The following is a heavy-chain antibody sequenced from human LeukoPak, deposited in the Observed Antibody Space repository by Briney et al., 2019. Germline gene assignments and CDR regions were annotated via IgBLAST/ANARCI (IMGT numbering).Heavy chain of an antibody. V-gene: IGHV3-43*02. Sequence: PGGSLRLSCAASGFTFDDYAMHWVRQAPGKGLEWVSLISGDGGSTYYADSVKGRFTISRDNSKNSLYLQMNSLRTEDTALYYCAKTEEYSSSSHAFDYWGQGTLDTVSS. CDR3: AKTEEYSSSSHAFDY. J-gene: IGHJ4*02. CDR1: GFTFDDYA. D-gene: IGHD6-6*01. CDR2: ISGDGGST.